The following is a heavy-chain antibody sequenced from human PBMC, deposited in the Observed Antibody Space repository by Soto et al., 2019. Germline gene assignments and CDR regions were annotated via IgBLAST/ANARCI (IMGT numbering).Heavy chain of an antibody. V-gene: IGHV3-9*01. J-gene: IGHJ4*02. CDR1: GFTFDDYA. Sequence: EVQLVESGGGLVQPGRSLRLSCAASGFTFDDYAMHWLRQAPGKGLEWVSGISWNSGSIGYADSVKGRITITKDNAKNTLYLQMTSLRDEDTALYYCAKYRALVLSFYLDYCGQGTLVTVSS. CDR2: ISWNSGSI. D-gene: IGHD3-16*01. CDR3: AKYRALVLSFYLDY.